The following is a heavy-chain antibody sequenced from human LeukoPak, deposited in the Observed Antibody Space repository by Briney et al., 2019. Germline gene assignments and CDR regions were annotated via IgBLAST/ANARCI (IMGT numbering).Heavy chain of an antibody. D-gene: IGHD2-15*01. V-gene: IGHV3-23*01. CDR2: ITSSGGTT. CDR3: AKRSEYYVDY. Sequence: GGSLRLSCAASGFTFSTYAMSWVRQAPGKGLEWVSTITSSGGTTFYADSVKGHFTISRDNSKNTLYLQINSLGVEDTAVYYCAKRSEYYVDYWGQGTLVTVSS. CDR1: GFTFSTYA. J-gene: IGHJ4*02.